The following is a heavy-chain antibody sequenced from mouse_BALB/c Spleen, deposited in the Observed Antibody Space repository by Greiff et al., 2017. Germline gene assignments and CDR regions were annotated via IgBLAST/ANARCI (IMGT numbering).Heavy chain of an antibody. CDR3: ARRDYGSSYYYFDY. CDR1: GYSITSDYA. J-gene: IGHJ2*01. D-gene: IGHD1-1*01. Sequence: EVHLVESGPGLVKPSQSLSLTCTVTGYSITSDYAWNWIRQFPGNKLEWMGYISYSGSTSYNPSLKSRISITRDTSKNQFFLQLNSVTTEDTATYYCARRDYGSSYYYFDYWGQGTTLTVSS. CDR2: ISYSGST. V-gene: IGHV3-2*02.